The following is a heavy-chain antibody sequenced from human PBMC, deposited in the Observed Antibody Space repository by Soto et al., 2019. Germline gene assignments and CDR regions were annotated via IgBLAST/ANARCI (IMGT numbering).Heavy chain of an antibody. V-gene: IGHV1-69*19. Sequence: QVQLVQSGAEMKKPGSSVKVSCQSSGGTFNTYAMNWVRQAPGQGPEWMGDISPMFGAANYAPKFQGRVTITADESTGTSYMQLGSLTSDDTALSFWARAVQVHTPAFVYWGQGTLVTVSS. J-gene: IGHJ4*02. CDR2: ISPMFGAA. CDR1: GGTFNTYA. CDR3: ARAVQVHTPAFVY. D-gene: IGHD3-10*01.